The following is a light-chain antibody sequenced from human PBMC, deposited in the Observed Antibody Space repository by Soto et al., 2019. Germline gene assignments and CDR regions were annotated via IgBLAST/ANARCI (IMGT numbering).Light chain of an antibody. J-gene: IGKJ4*01. CDR3: QRCGSTHQT. V-gene: IGKV1-39*01. CDR1: QSINSN. CDR2: TTS. Sequence: DIQMTQSPSSLSASVGDRVTITCRASQSINSNLNWYQQKPGKPPKLLIHTTSSLQSGVPSRFSGSGTGTDFTLTISSLQFEDFATYYCQRCGSTHQTFGGGTKVEI.